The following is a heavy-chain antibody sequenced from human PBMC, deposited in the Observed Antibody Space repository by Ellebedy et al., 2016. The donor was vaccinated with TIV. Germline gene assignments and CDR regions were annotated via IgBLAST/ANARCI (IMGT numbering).Heavy chain of an antibody. CDR3: ARSYYVWGSYRQNWFDP. J-gene: IGHJ5*02. V-gene: IGHV1-69*13. D-gene: IGHD3-16*02. CDR2: IIPIFGTA. Sequence: SVKVSXXASGGTFSSYAISWVRQAPGQGLEWMGGIIPIFGTANYAQKFQGRVTITADESTSTAYMELSSLRSEDTAVYYCARSYYVWGSYRQNWFDPWGQGTLVTVSS. CDR1: GGTFSSYA.